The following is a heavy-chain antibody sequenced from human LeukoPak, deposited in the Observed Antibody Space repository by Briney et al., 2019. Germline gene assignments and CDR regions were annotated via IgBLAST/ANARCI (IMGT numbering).Heavy chain of an antibody. CDR1: SASISSSPYF. CDR2: ISYSRTT. V-gene: IGHV4-39*01. J-gene: IGHJ4*02. D-gene: IGHD3-10*01. CDR3: AANSADYNTLGSSYKV. Sequence: SETLSLTCTVSSASISSSPYFWGWIRQSPGKGLEWIGSISYSRTTYYNPSLKSRVTISVDTSKNQFSLKLNSVTAADTAVFYCAANSADYNTLGSSYKVWGQGPLVTVSS.